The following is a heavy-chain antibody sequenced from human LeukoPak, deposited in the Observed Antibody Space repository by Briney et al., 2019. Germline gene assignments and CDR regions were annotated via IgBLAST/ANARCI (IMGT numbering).Heavy chain of an antibody. V-gene: IGHV1-69*04. D-gene: IGHD6-19*01. J-gene: IGHJ6*02. CDR2: IIPILGIA. Sequence: ASVKVSCKASGGTFSSYAISWVRQAPGQGLEWMGRIIPILGIANYAQKLQGRVTMTTDTSTSTAYMELRSLRSDDTAVYYCATVAGAPETMDVWGQGTTVTVSS. CDR1: GGTFSSYA. CDR3: ATVAGAPETMDV.